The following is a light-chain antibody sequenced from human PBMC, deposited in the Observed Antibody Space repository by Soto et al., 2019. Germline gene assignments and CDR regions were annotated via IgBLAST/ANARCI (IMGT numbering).Light chain of an antibody. V-gene: IGKV3-20*01. CDR3: QQYGSSYT. Sequence: EIVLTQSPGTLSLSPGERATLSCRASQSVSSSYLAWYQKNPGQAPRLLFYGASSRATGIRDRVSGSGAENDFTLTSSRLEPEDVAVYYCQQYGSSYTFGQGTKLEIK. CDR2: GAS. J-gene: IGKJ2*01. CDR1: QSVSSSY.